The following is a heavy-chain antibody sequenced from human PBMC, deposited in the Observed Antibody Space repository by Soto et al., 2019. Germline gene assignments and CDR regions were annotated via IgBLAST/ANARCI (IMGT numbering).Heavy chain of an antibody. CDR3: ARDPYVVVTVTADYFDY. CDR1: GYTFTSYY. Sequence: ASVKVSCKASGYTFTSYYMHWVRQAPGQGLEWMGIINPSGGSTSYAQKFQGRVTMTRDTSTSTVYMELSSLRSEDTAVYYCARDPYVVVTVTADYFDYWGQRTMVTVSS. D-gene: IGHD2-21*02. V-gene: IGHV1-46*01. J-gene: IGHJ4*02. CDR2: INPSGGST.